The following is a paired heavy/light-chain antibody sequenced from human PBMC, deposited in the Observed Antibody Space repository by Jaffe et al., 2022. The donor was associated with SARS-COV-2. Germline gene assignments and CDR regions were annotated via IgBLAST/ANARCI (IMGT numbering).Light chain of an antibody. J-gene: IGLJ2*01. CDR3: QAWDSSTGVV. CDR2: QDN. Sequence: SYELTQPPSVSVSPGQTASITCSGDKLGDKYACWYQQKPGQSPVLVIYQDNKRPSGIPERFSGSNSGNTATLTISGTQAMDEADYYCQAWDSSTGVVFGGGTKLTVL. V-gene: IGLV3-1*01. CDR1: KLGDKY.
Heavy chain of an antibody. V-gene: IGHV7-4-1*02. Sequence: QVQLVQSGSELKKPGASVKVSCKASGYTFIGYAMNWVRQAPGQGLEWMGWINTYTGKPTYAQGFTGRFVFSLDTSVSTAYLQISSLKAEDTAVYYCARVYSTQQLVQDNWFDPWGQGTLVTVSS. J-gene: IGHJ5*02. CDR2: INTYTGKP. D-gene: IGHD6-13*01. CDR1: GYTFIGYA. CDR3: ARVYSTQQLVQDNWFDP.